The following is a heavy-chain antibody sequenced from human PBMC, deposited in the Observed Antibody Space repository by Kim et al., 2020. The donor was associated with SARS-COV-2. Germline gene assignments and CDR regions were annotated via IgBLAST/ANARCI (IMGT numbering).Heavy chain of an antibody. V-gene: IGHV3-23*01. CDR3: AKGSIGAMIVVVRSYWYFDL. CDR2: ISGSGGST. J-gene: IGHJ2*01. D-gene: IGHD3-22*01. Sequence: GGSLRLSCAASVFTFSSYAMSWVRQAPGKGLEWVSAISGSGGSTYYADSVKGRFTISRDNSKNTLYLQMNSLRAEDTAVYYCAKGSIGAMIVVVRSYWYFDLWGRGTLVTVSS. CDR1: VFTFSSYA.